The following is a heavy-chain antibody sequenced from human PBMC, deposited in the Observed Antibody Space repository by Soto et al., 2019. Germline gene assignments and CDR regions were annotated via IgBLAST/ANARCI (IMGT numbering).Heavy chain of an antibody. J-gene: IGHJ4*02. CDR2: ISGSGGST. V-gene: IGHV3-23*01. D-gene: IGHD3-3*01. CDR3: AKDRDFWYGVPTTYFDY. Sequence: PGGSLRLSCAASGFTISSYAMSWVRQAPGKGLEWVSAISGSGGSTYYADSVKGRFTISRDNSKNTLYLQMNSLRAEDTAVYYCAKDRDFWYGVPTTYFDYWGQGTLVTVSS. CDR1: GFTISSYA.